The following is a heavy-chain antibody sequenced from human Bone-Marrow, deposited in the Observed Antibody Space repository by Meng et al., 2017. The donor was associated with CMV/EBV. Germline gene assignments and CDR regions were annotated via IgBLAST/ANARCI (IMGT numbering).Heavy chain of an antibody. CDR2: INPSGGRT. CDR3: ARGNIVVVPAAMCYFDY. Sequence: YRFTSFYMHWVRQAPGQGIEWMGIINPSGGRTSYAQKFQGRATMTRAPSTSTVYMELSSLRSEDTAVYYCARGNIVVVPAAMCYFDYWGQGTLVTVSS. J-gene: IGHJ4*02. CDR1: YRFTSFY. V-gene: IGHV1-46*01. D-gene: IGHD2-2*01.